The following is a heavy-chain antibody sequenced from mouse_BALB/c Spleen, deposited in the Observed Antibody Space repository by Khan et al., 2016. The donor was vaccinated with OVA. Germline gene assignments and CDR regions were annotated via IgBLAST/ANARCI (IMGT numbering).Heavy chain of an antibody. Sequence: QVQLQQSGPGLLAPSQHLSITCTVSGFSLNDYGLSWIRQPPGKGLEWLGVIWCCGSTYYISALISRLGITKDNSNSQVFLKMSRVQRDDTGMFYGDKGVWYYYKTVDYWGQGTSVTVSS. V-gene: IGHV2-6-5*01. D-gene: IGHD1-1*01. CDR1: GFSLNDYG. CDR2: IWCCGST. CDR3: DKGVWYYYKTVDY. J-gene: IGHJ4*01.